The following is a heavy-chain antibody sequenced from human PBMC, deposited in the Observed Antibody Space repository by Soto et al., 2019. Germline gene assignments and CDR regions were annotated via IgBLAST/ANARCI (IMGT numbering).Heavy chain of an antibody. D-gene: IGHD4-17*01. J-gene: IGHJ4*02. CDR3: ANIPIMTTVTHYFDY. CDR1: GFTFSNYA. CDR2: INGDAGNT. Sequence: EVQLLESGGGLIQPGGSLRLSCAASGFTFSNYAMSWVRQAPGKGLEWVATINGDAGNTYYADSVKGRFSVSRDNSESTLFLQMSSLRAEDTAVYYCANIPIMTTVTHYFDYWGQGTRVTVSS. V-gene: IGHV3-23*01.